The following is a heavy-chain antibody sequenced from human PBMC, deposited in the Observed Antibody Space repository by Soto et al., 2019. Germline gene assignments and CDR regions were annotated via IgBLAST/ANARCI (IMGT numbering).Heavy chain of an antibody. V-gene: IGHV3-48*04. D-gene: IGHD6-25*01. Sequence: EVQLVESGGGLIQPGGSLRLSCAASGFSFNTYAMNWVRQAPGKGLEWISYISSSSSRIYYADSVKGRFTLSRDNAKNSLYLQMNRLRAADTAVYYCASDPGIAAAGMDYWGQGTLVTVSS. CDR2: ISSSSSRI. CDR1: GFSFNTYA. J-gene: IGHJ4*02. CDR3: ASDPGIAAAGMDY.